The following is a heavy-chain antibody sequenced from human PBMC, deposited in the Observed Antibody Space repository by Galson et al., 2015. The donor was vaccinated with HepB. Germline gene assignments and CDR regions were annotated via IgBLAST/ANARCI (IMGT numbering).Heavy chain of an antibody. V-gene: IGHV1-18*04. CDR3: ARDPWGPMPATIERYFDS. Sequence: SVKVSCKASGYTFTSYGINWVRQAPGQGLEWMGWISTDNHNTKYAQNVQGRVSMTTDTSTSTVYMELRSLRSDDTAVYYCARDPWGPMPATIERYFDSWGPGTLVTVSS. D-gene: IGHD2-2*01. J-gene: IGHJ4*02. CDR1: GYTFTSYG. CDR2: ISTDNHNT.